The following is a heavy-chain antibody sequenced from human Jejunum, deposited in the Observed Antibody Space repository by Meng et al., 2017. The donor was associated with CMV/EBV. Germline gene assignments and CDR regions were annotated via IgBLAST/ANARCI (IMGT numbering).Heavy chain of an antibody. CDR2: INWNGGST. V-gene: IGHV3-20*03. Sequence: FDDYCMGCVRRAPGKGLEWVSGINWNGGSTGYADSVKGRFTISRDNAKNSLYLQMNSLRAEDTALYYCARDRVRGVIIALYGMDVWGQGNPGHRLL. J-gene: IGHJ6*02. CDR1: FDDYC. D-gene: IGHD3-10*01. CDR3: ARDRVRGVIIALYGMDV.